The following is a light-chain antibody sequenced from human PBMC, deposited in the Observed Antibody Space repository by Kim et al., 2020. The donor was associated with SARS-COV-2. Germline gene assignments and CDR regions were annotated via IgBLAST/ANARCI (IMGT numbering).Light chain of an antibody. J-gene: IGKJ2*01. Sequence: GDRVTITCRASQSVTSWLAWYQQKPGTAPTLLIYKTSTLESGVPSRFSGSGYGTEFTLTISSLQPDDFATYYCQLYYSYVTFGQGTKLE. V-gene: IGKV1-5*03. CDR2: KTS. CDR1: QSVTSW. CDR3: QLYYSYVT.